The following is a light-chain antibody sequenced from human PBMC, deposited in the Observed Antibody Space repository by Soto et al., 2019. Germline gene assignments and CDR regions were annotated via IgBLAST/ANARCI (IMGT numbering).Light chain of an antibody. CDR2: WAS. J-gene: IGKJ4*01. V-gene: IGKV4-1*01. Sequence: DIVMTQSPDYLAVSLGERATINCKSSQSVLYSSNNKNYLAWYQQKPGQPPKVLIYWASTREFGVPDRFSGSGSGTHFPLTITCLHAEDLSVYYCQQYYNTPVTFDGGTNVDIK. CDR1: QSVLYSSNNKNY. CDR3: QQYYNTPVT.